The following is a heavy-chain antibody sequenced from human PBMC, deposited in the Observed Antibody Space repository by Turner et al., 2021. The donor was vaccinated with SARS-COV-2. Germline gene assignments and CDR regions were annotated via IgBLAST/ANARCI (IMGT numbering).Heavy chain of an antibody. J-gene: IGHJ5*02. V-gene: IGHV4-39*01. CDR1: GGSISSSRYY. CDR2: IYYSGST. CDR3: ARGRIMITFGGVIPNWFDP. D-gene: IGHD3-16*02. Sequence: QLQLQESGPGLVKPSETLSLTCTVSGGSISSSRYYWGWIRQPPGKGLEWIGSIYYSGSTYYNPSLKSRVTISVDTSKNQFSLKLSSVTAADTAVYYCARGRIMITFGGVIPNWFDPWGQGTLVTVSS.